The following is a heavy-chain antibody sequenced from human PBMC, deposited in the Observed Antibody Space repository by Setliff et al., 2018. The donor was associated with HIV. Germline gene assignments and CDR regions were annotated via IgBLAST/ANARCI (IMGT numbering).Heavy chain of an antibody. J-gene: IGHJ4*02. CDR1: RDSITNNYW. Sequence: SETLSLTCSVSRDSITNNYWWSWVRQPPGKGLEWIGEVRHGASTNYNPFLKSRVTILVDNSKNQFSLNVNSVTAADTAVYYCAKGESVGSWTVSLGYWGQGKLVTVSS. D-gene: IGHD3-16*01. CDR2: VRHGAST. V-gene: IGHV4-4*02. CDR3: AKGESVGSWTVSLGY.